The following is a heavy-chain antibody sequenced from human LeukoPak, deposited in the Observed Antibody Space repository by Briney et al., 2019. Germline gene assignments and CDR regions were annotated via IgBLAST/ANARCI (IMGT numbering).Heavy chain of an antibody. J-gene: IGHJ4*02. Sequence: PSETLSLTCAVYGGSFSGYYWSWIRQPPGKGLEWIGETNHSGSTNYNPSLKSRVTISVDTSKNQFSLKLSSVTAADTAVYYCARDLGIAVAGIYFDYWGQGTLVTVSS. D-gene: IGHD6-19*01. CDR1: GGSFSGYY. CDR2: TNHSGST. V-gene: IGHV4-34*01. CDR3: ARDLGIAVAGIYFDY.